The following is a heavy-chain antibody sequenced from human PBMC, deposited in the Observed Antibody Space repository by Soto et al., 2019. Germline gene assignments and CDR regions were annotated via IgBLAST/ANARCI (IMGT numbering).Heavy chain of an antibody. Sequence: ASVKVSCKASGSTFTGYYMHWVRQAPGQGLEWMGWINPNSGDTNYAQKFQGRVTMTRDTSISTAYMELRRLRSDDTAVYYCASAGRTVVKSQYWFDSWGQGTLVTVSS. V-gene: IGHV1-2*02. CDR2: INPNSGDT. J-gene: IGHJ5*01. D-gene: IGHD2-15*01. CDR3: ASAGRTVVKSQYWFDS. CDR1: GSTFTGYY.